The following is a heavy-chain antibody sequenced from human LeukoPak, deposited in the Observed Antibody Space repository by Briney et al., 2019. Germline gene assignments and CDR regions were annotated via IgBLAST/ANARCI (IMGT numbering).Heavy chain of an antibody. J-gene: IGHJ5*02. CDR3: ARGYIAAAQGNWFDP. V-gene: IGHV3-21*01. Sequence: GGSPRLSCAASGFTFSSYSMNWVRQAPGKGLEWVSSISSSSSYIYYADSVKGRFTISRDNAKNSLYLQMNSLRAEDTAVYYCARGYIAAAQGNWFDPWGQGTLVTVSS. CDR1: GFTFSSYS. D-gene: IGHD6-13*01. CDR2: ISSSSSYI.